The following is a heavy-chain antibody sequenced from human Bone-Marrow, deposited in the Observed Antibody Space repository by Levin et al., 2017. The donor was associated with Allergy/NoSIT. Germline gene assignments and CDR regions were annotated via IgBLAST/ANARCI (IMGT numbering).Heavy chain of an antibody. Sequence: SETLSLTCTVSGGSISSYYWSWIRQPPGKGLEWIGYIYYSGSTNYNPSLKSRVTISVDTSKNQFSLKLSSVTAADTAVYYCARRKEYYDYVWGSYRYDAFDIWGQGTMVTVSS. CDR1: GGSISSYY. V-gene: IGHV4-59*08. J-gene: IGHJ3*02. CDR2: IYYSGST. CDR3: ARRKEYYDYVWGSYRYDAFDI. D-gene: IGHD3-16*02.